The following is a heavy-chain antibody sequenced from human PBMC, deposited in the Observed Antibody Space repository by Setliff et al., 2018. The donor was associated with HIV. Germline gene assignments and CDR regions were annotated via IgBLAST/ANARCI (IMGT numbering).Heavy chain of an antibody. Sequence: SETLSLTCTVSGGSISSHCWSWIRQSPGKAFEWIGYIYSTGSTNYNPSLHSRVTISMVASRNQFSLKVTSVTAADTAVYYCAKGAGFYGDYTFDHWGQGRQVTVSS. V-gene: IGHV4-59*11. CDR3: AKGAGFYGDYTFDH. D-gene: IGHD4-17*01. J-gene: IGHJ4*02. CDR1: GGSISSHC. CDR2: IYSTGST.